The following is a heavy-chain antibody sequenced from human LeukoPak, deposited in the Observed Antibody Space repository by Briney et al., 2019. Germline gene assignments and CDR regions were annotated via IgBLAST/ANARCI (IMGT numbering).Heavy chain of an antibody. V-gene: IGHV1-46*01. Sequence: ASVKVSCKASGYTFTGYYMHWVRQAPGQGLEWMGIINPSGGSTTYAQKFQGRVTMTRDMSTSTVYMELSSLRSEDTAVYYCARRDHFEVAARRDWYLDLWGRGTLVTVSS. D-gene: IGHD2-15*01. CDR2: INPSGGST. J-gene: IGHJ2*01. CDR3: ARRDHFEVAARRDWYLDL. CDR1: GYTFTGYY.